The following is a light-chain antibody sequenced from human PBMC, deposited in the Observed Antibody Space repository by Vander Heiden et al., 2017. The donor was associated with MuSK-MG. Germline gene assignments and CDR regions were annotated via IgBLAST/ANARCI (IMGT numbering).Light chain of an antibody. CDR1: NIGSKS. CDR2: DDS. J-gene: IGLJ3*02. CDR3: QVWDSSSDHKV. V-gene: IGLV3-21*03. Sequence: SYVLTQPPSVSVAPGKPARITCLGNNIGSKSVHWYQQKPGQAPVLVVYDDSDRPSGITERFSGSNSGNTDTLTISRVEAGDEADYYCQVWDSSSDHKVFGGGTKLTVL.